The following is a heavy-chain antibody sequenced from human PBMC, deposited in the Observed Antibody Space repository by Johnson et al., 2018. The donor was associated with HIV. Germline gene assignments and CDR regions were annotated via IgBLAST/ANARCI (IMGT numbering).Heavy chain of an antibody. Sequence: VQLVESGGALVQPGGSLRLSCAASGFTFSSHWMHWVRQGPGKGLEWVSVINSGGSTYYTDSVRGRFTISRDNSKNTLYLQMNSLEAEDTAVYYCARACRACYTCDAFDIWGQGTMATVSS. J-gene: IGHJ3*02. CDR2: INSGGST. D-gene: IGHD5-24*01. CDR3: ARACRACYTCDAFDI. CDR1: GFTFSSHW. V-gene: IGHV3-66*01.